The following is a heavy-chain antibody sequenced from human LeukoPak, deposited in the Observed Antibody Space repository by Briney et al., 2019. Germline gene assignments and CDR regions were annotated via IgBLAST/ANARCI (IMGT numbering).Heavy chain of an antibody. Sequence: ASVKVSCKVSGYTLTELSMHWVRQAPGKGLEWMGGFDPEDGETIYAQKFQGRVTMTEDTSTDTAYMELSSLGSEDTAVYYCATLGLGYSSSWADYWGQGTLVTVSS. CDR3: ATLGLGYSSSWADY. CDR1: GYTLTELS. CDR2: FDPEDGET. D-gene: IGHD6-13*01. J-gene: IGHJ4*02. V-gene: IGHV1-24*01.